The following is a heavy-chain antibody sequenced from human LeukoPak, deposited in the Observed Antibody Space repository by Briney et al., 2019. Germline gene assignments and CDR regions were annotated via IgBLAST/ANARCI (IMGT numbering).Heavy chain of an antibody. CDR2: IYTSGST. Sequence: SETLSLTCTVSGGSISSYYWSWIRQPAGKGLEWIGRIYTSGSTNYNPSLKSRVTMSVDTSKNQFSLKLSSVTAADTAVYYWARDEKVPAAILGAFDIWGQGTMVTVSS. D-gene: IGHD2-2*01. CDR1: GGSISSYY. J-gene: IGHJ3*02. CDR3: ARDEKVPAAILGAFDI. V-gene: IGHV4-4*07.